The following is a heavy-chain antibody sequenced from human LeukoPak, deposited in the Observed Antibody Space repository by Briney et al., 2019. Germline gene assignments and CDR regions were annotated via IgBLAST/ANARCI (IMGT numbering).Heavy chain of an antibody. V-gene: IGHV3-7*01. D-gene: IGHD1-14*01. CDR2: IKEDGNEK. CDR1: GFTFSTYW. CDR3: ARDSFETDIDY. J-gene: IGHJ4*02. Sequence: GGSLRLSCAVSGFTFSTYWMSWVRQAPGKGLEWVGNIKEDGNEKYYVDSMKGRFTISRDNAKNSLYLQMNSLRVEDTAVYYCARDSFETDIDYWGQGTLVTVSS.